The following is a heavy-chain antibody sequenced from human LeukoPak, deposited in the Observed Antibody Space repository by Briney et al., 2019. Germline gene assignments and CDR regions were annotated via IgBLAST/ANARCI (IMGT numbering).Heavy chain of an antibody. CDR3: ARDHPTHGYDSLTGYYSDYYYYMDV. CDR2: KKQDGSEK. V-gene: IGHV3-7*01. Sequence: GWSVRLSCVSCGFIYSRYLLSWVRQPPAKGREGVANKKQDGSEKYFVDSVKRRFPISRDNAKNSLYLQMNSLRAEDTAVYYCARDHPTHGYDSLTGYYSDYYYYMDVWRKETTVTVSS. D-gene: IGHD3-9*01. J-gene: IGHJ6*03. CDR1: GFIYSRYL.